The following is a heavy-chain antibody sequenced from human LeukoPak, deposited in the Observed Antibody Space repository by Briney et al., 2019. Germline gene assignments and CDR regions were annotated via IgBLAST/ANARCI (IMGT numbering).Heavy chain of an antibody. D-gene: IGHD1-26*01. CDR2: INTDGSGT. Sequence: GGSLRLSCAASGFTFSSFWMHWVRQAPGKGLMWVSRINTDGSGTSYADSVKGRFTISRDNAKNTLYLQMNSLRAEDTAVYYCARGKWELMATEYFQHWGQGTLVTVSS. CDR3: ARGKWELMATEYFQH. CDR1: GFTFSSFW. V-gene: IGHV3-74*01. J-gene: IGHJ1*01.